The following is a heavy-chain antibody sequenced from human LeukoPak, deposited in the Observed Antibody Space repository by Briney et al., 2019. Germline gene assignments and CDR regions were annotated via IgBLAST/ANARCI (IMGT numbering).Heavy chain of an antibody. CDR1: GNSISSGDNY. Sequence: SETLSLTCTVSGNSISSGDNYGSWIRQPAGKGLEWIGRIYTSGSTNYNPSLKSRVTISGDTSKHQLPLRLSSVTAADTAVYYCARASYSYDINGWVPFDYWGQGTLVTVSS. CDR3: ARASYSYDINGWVPFDY. V-gene: IGHV4-61*02. CDR2: IYTSGST. J-gene: IGHJ4*02. D-gene: IGHD3-22*01.